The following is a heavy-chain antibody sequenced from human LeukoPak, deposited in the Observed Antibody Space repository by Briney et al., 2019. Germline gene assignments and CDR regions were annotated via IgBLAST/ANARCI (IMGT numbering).Heavy chain of an antibody. CDR1: GFTFDDYA. V-gene: IGHV3-9*01. Sequence: PGGSLRLSCAASGFTFDDYAMHWVRQAPGKGLEWVSGISWNSGSIGYADSVKGRFTISRDNAKNSLYLQMNSLRAEDTALYYCVKDLAAAGTYPFDYWGQGTLVTVSS. CDR3: VKDLAAAGTYPFDY. D-gene: IGHD6-13*01. CDR2: ISWNSGSI. J-gene: IGHJ4*02.